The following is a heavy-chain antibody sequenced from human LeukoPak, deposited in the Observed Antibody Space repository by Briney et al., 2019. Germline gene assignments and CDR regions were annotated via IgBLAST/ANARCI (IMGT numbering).Heavy chain of an antibody. Sequence: GGSLRLSCAASGFTFSTYAMSWVHQAPGKGLEWVSGISGSGDSTYYADSAKGRFTVSRDNFKNTLYLQMNSLRADDTAVYYCVKAGYASGIPNWIDPWGQGTLVTVSS. CDR1: GFTFSTYA. CDR3: VKAGYASGIPNWIDP. CDR2: ISGSGDST. D-gene: IGHD3-10*01. J-gene: IGHJ5*02. V-gene: IGHV3-23*01.